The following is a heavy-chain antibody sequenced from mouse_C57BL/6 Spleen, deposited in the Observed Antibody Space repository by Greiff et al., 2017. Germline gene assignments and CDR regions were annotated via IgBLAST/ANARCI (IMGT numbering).Heavy chain of an antibody. CDR1: GFTFSSYA. J-gene: IGHJ2*01. V-gene: IGHV5-4*01. D-gene: IGHD1-1*01. CDR3: ARDQTTVVATSFDY. CDR2: ISDGGSYT. Sequence: EVQRVESGGGLVKPGGSLKLSCAASGFTFSSYAMSWVRQTPEKRLEWVATISDGGSYTYYPDNVKGRFTISRDNAKNNLYLQMSHLKSEDTAMYYCARDQTTVVATSFDYWGQGTTLTVSS.